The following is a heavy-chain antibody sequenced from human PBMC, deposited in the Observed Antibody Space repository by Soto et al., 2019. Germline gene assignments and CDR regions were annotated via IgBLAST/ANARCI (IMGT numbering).Heavy chain of an antibody. V-gene: IGHV3-30-3*01. D-gene: IGHD2-15*01. CDR2: ISYDGSNK. Sequence: GGSLRLSCAASGFTFSSYAMHWVRQAPGKGLEWVAVISYDGSNKYYADSVKGRFTISRDNSKNTLYLQMNSLRAEDTAVYYCARGQGYCSGGSCWFLALASAQSLHAFDYWGQGTLVTVSS. CDR3: ARGQGYCSGGSCWFLALASAQSLHAFDY. CDR1: GFTFSSYA. J-gene: IGHJ4*02.